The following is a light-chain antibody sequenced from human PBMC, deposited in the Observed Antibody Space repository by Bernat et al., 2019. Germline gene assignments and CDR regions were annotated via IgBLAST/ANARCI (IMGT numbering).Light chain of an antibody. CDR2: GDN. CDR1: SLRSYY. Sequence: SSEVTQDPAVSVALGQTVSITCQGDSLRSYYATWYQQKPGQAPVLVIYGDNNRPSGTPDRFSGSSSGETASLTITGAQAEDEADYYCSCRESSGNRLVFGTGTKVAVL. V-gene: IGLV3-19*01. CDR3: SCRESSGNRLV. J-gene: IGLJ1*01.